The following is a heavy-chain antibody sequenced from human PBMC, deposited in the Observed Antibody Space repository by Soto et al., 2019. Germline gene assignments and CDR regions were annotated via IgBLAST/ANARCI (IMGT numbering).Heavy chain of an antibody. J-gene: IGHJ4*02. D-gene: IGHD2-2*01. CDR2: IYPVDFDT. V-gene: IGHV5-51*01. CDR1: GYSFTNYY. Sequence: GESLKISCSASGYSFTNYYLAWVRQMPGKGLEWMWIIYPVDFDTRYSPSFQGQVTISVDRAIRTAYLQWDSLKASDTAMYYCASSVVVPSTMNYFDFWGQGTLVTVSS. CDR3: ASSVVVPSTMNYFDF.